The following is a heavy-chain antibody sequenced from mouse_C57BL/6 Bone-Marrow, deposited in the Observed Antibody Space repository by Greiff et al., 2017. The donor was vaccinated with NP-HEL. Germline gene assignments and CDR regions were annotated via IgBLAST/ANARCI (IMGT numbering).Heavy chain of an antibody. CDR3: AREEIYYDHGGYFDY. CDR1: GYAFTNYL. Sequence: QVQLQQSGAELVRPGTSVKVSCKASGYAFTNYLIEWVKQRPGQGLEGIGVINPGSGGTNYNEKFKGKATLTADKSSSTAYMQLSSLTSEDSAVYFCAREEIYYDHGGYFDYWGQGTTLTVSS. D-gene: IGHD2-4*01. J-gene: IGHJ2*01. CDR2: INPGSGGT. V-gene: IGHV1-54*01.